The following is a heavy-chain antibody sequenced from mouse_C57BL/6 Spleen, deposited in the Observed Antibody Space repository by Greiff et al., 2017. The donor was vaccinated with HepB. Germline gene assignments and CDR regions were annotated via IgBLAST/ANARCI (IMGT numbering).Heavy chain of an antibody. Sequence: VQLKESGPGLVKPSQSLSLTCSVTGYSITSGYYWNWIRQFPGNKLEWMGYISYDGSNNYNPSLKNRISITRDTSKNQFFLKLNSVTTEDTATYYCATGTRAMDYWGQGTSVTVSS. J-gene: IGHJ4*01. CDR2: ISYDGSN. D-gene: IGHD4-1*01. CDR1: GYSITSGYY. V-gene: IGHV3-6*01. CDR3: ATGTRAMDY.